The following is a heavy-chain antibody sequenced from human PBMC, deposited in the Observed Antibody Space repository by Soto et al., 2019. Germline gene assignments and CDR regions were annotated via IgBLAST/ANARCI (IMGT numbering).Heavy chain of an antibody. J-gene: IGHJ3*02. CDR1: GYTFTGYY. Sequence: ASVKVSCKASGYTFTGYYMHWVRQAPGQGLEWKGWINPNSGGTNYAQKFQGWVTMTRDTSISTAYMELSRLRSDDTAVYYCASAYCGGDCPDDAFDIWGQGTMVTVSS. CDR3: ASAYCGGDCPDDAFDI. V-gene: IGHV1-2*04. CDR2: INPNSGGT. D-gene: IGHD2-21*02.